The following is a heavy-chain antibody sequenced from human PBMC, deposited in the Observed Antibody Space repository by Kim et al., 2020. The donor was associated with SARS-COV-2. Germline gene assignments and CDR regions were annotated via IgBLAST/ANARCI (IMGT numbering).Heavy chain of an antibody. J-gene: IGHJ6*02. CDR3: ARKGYYGSGSNYYYYGMDV. V-gene: IGHV3-11*06. Sequence: GRFTISRDNAKNSLYLQMNSLRAEDTAVYYCARKGYYGSGSNYYYYGMDVWGQGTTVTVSS. D-gene: IGHD3-10*01.